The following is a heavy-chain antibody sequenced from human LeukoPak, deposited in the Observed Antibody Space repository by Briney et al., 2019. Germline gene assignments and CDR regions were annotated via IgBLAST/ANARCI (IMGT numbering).Heavy chain of an antibody. CDR1: GFTFSSYG. D-gene: IGHD3-22*01. CDR3: AKNSGCYYDSSGYSGYYYYMDV. J-gene: IGHJ6*03. CDR2: ISGSGGST. Sequence: GGSLRLSCAASGFTFSSYGMHWVRQAPGQGLEWVSAISGSGGSTYYADSVKGRFTISRDNSKNTLYLQMNSLRAEDTAVYYCAKNSGCYYDSSGYSGYYYYMDVWGKGTTVTVSS. V-gene: IGHV3-23*01.